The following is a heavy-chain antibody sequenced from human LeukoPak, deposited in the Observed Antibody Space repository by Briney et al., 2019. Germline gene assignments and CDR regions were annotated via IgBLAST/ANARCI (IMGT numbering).Heavy chain of an antibody. CDR3: ARYSPRITMVRGAYAFDI. Sequence: PSETLSLNCTVSGGSISSYYWSWIRQPPGKGLEWIGYTYYSGSNNYKPSLKSRVTISVDTSKNQFSLKLSSVTAADTAVYYCARYSPRITMVRGAYAFDIWGQGTMVTVSS. J-gene: IGHJ3*02. CDR1: GGSISSYY. CDR2: TYYSGSN. D-gene: IGHD3-10*01. V-gene: IGHV4-59*01.